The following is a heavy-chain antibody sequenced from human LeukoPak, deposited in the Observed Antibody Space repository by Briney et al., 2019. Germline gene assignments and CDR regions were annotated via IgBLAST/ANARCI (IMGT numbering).Heavy chain of an antibody. CDR2: INPSGGST. CDR1: GYTFTSYY. J-gene: IGHJ4*02. CDR3: ARAREWLVDDY. D-gene: IGHD6-19*01. V-gene: IGHV1-46*01. Sequence: ASVKVSCKASGYTFTSYYMHWVRQAPGQGLEWMGIINPSGGSTSYAQKFQGRVTMTRDTSTSTVYMELSSLRSGDTAVYYCARAREWLVDDYWGQGTLVTVSS.